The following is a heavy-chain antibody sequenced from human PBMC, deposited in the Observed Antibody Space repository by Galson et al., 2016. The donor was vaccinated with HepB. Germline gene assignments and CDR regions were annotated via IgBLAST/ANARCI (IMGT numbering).Heavy chain of an antibody. CDR1: GYTFTGHY. J-gene: IGHJ6*02. V-gene: IGHV1-69*13. Sequence: SVKVSCKASGYTFTGHYVHWVRQAPGQGLEWMGGIIPIFGTANYAQKFQGRVTITADESTSTAYMELSSLRSEDTAVYYCACDRTLAVAGGYGMDVWGQGTTVTVSS. CDR2: IIPIFGTA. D-gene: IGHD6-19*01. CDR3: ACDRTLAVAGGYGMDV.